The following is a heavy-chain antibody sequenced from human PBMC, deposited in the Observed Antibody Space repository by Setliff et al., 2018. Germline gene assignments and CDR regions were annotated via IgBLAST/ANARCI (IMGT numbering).Heavy chain of an antibody. CDR3: ARGRNVAIRLLDS. D-gene: IGHD6-6*01. Sequence: PSETLSLTCAASGGTFTYYYWTWIRQPPGKELEWIGEINHSGSTNYNPSLKSRVTMSIDTSKNQFSLNLRYVTAADTAVYYCARGRNVAIRLLDSWGQGNLVTVSS. CDR1: GGTFTYYY. CDR2: INHSGST. J-gene: IGHJ4*02. V-gene: IGHV4-34*01.